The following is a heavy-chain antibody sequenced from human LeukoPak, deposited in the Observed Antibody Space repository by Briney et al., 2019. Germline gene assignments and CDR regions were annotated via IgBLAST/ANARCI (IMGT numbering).Heavy chain of an antibody. CDR3: AADLSNPRIGVSYLDS. CDR1: GFTSTNFA. V-gene: IGHV1-58*01. D-gene: IGHD2/OR15-2a*01. CDR2: IIVGSGAT. Sequence: EASVKVSCKASGFTSTNFAVQWVRQARGQRLEWIGWIIVGSGATKCAQDFQERVTITRDLSTSTLYMELRSLTSEDTAVYYCAADLSNPRIGVSYLDSWGQGTLVPSPQ. J-gene: IGHJ4*02.